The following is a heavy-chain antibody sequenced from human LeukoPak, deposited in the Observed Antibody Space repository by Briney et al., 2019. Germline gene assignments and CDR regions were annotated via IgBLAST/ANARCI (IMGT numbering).Heavy chain of an antibody. J-gene: IGHJ4*01. CDR3: AKESGYSSGWDYFDS. CDR2: MNQDGSEK. D-gene: IGHD3-10*01. V-gene: IGHV3-7*03. Sequence: QPGGSLRLSCAASGFSFSSYYMTWVRHSPGKGLEWVAYMNQDGSEKYYVDSVKGRFTISRDNSKNTLFLQMNSLKAEDTALYYCAKESGYSSGWDYFDSWGHGTLVTVSS. CDR1: GFSFSSYY.